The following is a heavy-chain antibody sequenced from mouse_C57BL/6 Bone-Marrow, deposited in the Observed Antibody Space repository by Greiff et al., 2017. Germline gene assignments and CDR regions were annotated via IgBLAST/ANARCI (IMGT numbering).Heavy chain of an antibody. J-gene: IGHJ1*03. CDR3: AREGGATVVAPVFDV. D-gene: IGHD1-1*01. Sequence: QVQLQQPGAELVRPGSSVKLSCKASGYTFTSYWMHWVKQRPIQGLEWIGNIDPSDSETHYNQKFKDKSTLTVDKSSSTAYMQLSSLTSEDSAVYCCAREGGATVVAPVFDVWGTGTTVTVSS. CDR2: IDPSDSET. CDR1: GYTFTSYW. V-gene: IGHV1-52*01.